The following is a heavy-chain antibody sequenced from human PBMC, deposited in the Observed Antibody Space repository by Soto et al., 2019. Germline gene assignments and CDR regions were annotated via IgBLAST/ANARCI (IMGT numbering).Heavy chain of an antibody. CDR2: ISSSGGST. CDR1: GFTFNTYA. CDR3: AKANNFWSSYLDF. J-gene: IGHJ4*02. Sequence: GGSLRLSCAASGFTFNTYAMSWVSQAPGKGLEWVSGISSSGGSTYYADSVKGRFTISRDNSKNTVFLQMNNLRAEETAVYYCAKANNFWSSYLDFWGQGTLVTVSS. V-gene: IGHV3-23*01. D-gene: IGHD3-3*01.